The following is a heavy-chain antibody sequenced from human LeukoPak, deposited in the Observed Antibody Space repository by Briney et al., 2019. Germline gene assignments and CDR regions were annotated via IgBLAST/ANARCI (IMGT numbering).Heavy chain of an antibody. V-gene: IGHV1-69*01. CDR3: ARTSSPPSYYYGSGSPGARFDP. J-gene: IGHJ5*02. CDR2: IIPIFGTA. Sequence: GSSVNVSCKASGGTFSSYAISWVRQAPGQGLEWMGGIIPIFGTANYAQKFQGRVTITADESTSTAYMELSSLRSEDTAVYYCARTSSPPSYYYGSGSPGARFDPWGQGTLVTASS. CDR1: GGTFSSYA. D-gene: IGHD3-10*01.